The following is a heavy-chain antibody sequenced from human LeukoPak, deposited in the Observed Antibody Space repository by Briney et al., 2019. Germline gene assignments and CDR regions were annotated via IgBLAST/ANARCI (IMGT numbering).Heavy chain of an antibody. CDR2: ISSSSSYT. CDR3: ARRDYYGSGSPDF. D-gene: IGHD3-10*01. CDR1: GFTFSDYY. J-gene: IGHJ4*02. Sequence: PGGSLRLSCAASGFTFSDYYMSWIRQAPGKGLEWVSYISSSSSYTNYADSVKGRFTISRDNAKNSLYLQMDSLRAEDTAVYYCARRDYYGSGSPDFWGQGTLVTVSS. V-gene: IGHV3-11*03.